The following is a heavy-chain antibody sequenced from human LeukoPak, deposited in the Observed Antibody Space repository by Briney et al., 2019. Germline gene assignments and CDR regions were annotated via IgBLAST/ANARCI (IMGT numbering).Heavy chain of an antibody. CDR1: GFTFSSYE. D-gene: IGHD3-22*01. J-gene: IGHJ4*02. V-gene: IGHV3-48*03. CDR3: ARDGDYYDSSGHYSQLFFDY. Sequence: GGPLRLSCAASGFTFSSYEMNWVRQAPGKGLERVSYISSSGSTIYYADSVKGRFTISRDNAKNSLYLQMNSLRAEDTAVYYCARDGDYYDSSGHYSQLFFDYWGQGTLVTVSS. CDR2: ISSSGSTI.